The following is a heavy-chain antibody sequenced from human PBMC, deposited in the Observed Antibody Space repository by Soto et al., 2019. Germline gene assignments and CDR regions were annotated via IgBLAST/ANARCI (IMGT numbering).Heavy chain of an antibody. CDR2: IDWDDDK. D-gene: IGHD3-3*01. Sequence: SGPTLVNPTQTLTLTCTFSGFSLSTSGMCVSWIRQPPGKALEWLARIDWDDDKYYSTSLKTRLTISKDTSKNQVVLTMTNMDPVDTATYYCARIHYYDFWSGYPVPSYYGMDVWGQGT. V-gene: IGHV2-70*11. CDR1: GFSLSTSGMC. CDR3: ARIHYYDFWSGYPVPSYYGMDV. J-gene: IGHJ6*02.